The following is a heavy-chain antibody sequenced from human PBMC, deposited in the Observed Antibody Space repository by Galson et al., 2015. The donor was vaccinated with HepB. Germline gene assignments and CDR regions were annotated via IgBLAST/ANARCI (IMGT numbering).Heavy chain of an antibody. CDR2: IMQSGNEK. V-gene: IGHV3-7*01. CDR3: ARRSGSYFDVILGRFDY. Sequence: SLRLSCAASGFTFSSYRMSWVRRAPGKGLEWVANIMQSGNEKYYVDSVKGRFTISRDNAKSSLYLQMNSLRAEDTAVYYCARRSGSYFDVILGRFDYWGQGTLVTVSS. D-gene: IGHD1-26*01. J-gene: IGHJ4*02. CDR1: GFTFSSYR.